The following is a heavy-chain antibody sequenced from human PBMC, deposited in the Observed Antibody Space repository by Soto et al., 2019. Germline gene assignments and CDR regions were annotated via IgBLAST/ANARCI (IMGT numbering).Heavy chain of an antibody. CDR1: GGSFSDYY. CDR2: INHGGST. CDR3: ARWRYYYGSGNDQLPGGGHFDY. V-gene: IGHV4-34*01. Sequence: SETLSLTCAVYGGSFSDYYWGWIRQPPGKGLEWIGEINHGGSTNYNPSLKSRVTISVDTSKNQFSLKLSSVTAADTAVYYCARWRYYYGSGNDQLPGGGHFDYWGQGTLVTVSS. D-gene: IGHD3-10*01. J-gene: IGHJ4*02.